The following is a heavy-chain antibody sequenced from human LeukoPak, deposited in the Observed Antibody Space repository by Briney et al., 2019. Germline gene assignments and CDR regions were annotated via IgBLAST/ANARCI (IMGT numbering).Heavy chain of an antibody. J-gene: IGHJ4*02. Sequence: SETLSLTCAVYGGSFSGYYWSWIRQPPGKGLEWIGYIYYSGSTNYNPSLKSRVTISVDTSKNQFSLKLSSVTAADTAVYYCARDCSGGSCYDYWGQGTLVTVSS. CDR3: ARDCSGGSCYDY. V-gene: IGHV4-59*01. D-gene: IGHD2-15*01. CDR2: IYYSGST. CDR1: GGSFSGYY.